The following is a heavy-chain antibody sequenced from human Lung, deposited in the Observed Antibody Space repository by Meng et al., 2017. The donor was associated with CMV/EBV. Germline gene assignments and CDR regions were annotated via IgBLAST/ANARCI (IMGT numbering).Heavy chain of an antibody. D-gene: IGHD6-13*01. CDR2: INPSDNTT. CDR1: GYTLTNYY. J-gene: IGHJ4*02. Sequence: ASVKVSXKASGYTLTNYYIHWVRQAPGQGLEWMGIINPSDNTTIYAQKFQGRVTMTKDTSTSTVYMELSSLRSDDTALYYCARDFGYSSSWYFQYYFDCWGQGTLVTVSS. CDR3: ARDFGYSSSWYFQYYFDC. V-gene: IGHV1-46*01.